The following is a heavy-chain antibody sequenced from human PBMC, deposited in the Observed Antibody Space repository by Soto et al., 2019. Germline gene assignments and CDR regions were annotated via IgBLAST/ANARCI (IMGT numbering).Heavy chain of an antibody. J-gene: IGHJ4*02. V-gene: IGHV4-39*01. D-gene: IGHD3-10*01. CDR2: IYYSGST. Sequence: PSETLSLTCTVSGGSISSSSYYWGWIRQPPGKGLEWIGSIYYSGSTYYNLSLKSRVTISVDTSKNQNSLKLNSMTAAVTAVYYCARHNYGSGSTYFDYWGQGTLVTVSS. CDR3: ARHNYGSGSTYFDY. CDR1: GGSISSSSYY.